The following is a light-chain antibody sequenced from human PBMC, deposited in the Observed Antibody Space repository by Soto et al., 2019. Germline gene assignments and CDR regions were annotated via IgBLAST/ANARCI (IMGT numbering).Light chain of an antibody. Sequence: DIQMTQSPSSLSASAGDRVTITCRASQAIRNNLAWYQQKPGKVPRLLIYAASTLQSGVPSRFSGSGSGTDFTLTISSLQPEDVVTYYCQKYYSVPFTFGPGTKVEI. J-gene: IGKJ3*01. CDR2: AAS. CDR1: QAIRNN. V-gene: IGKV1-27*01. CDR3: QKYYSVPFT.